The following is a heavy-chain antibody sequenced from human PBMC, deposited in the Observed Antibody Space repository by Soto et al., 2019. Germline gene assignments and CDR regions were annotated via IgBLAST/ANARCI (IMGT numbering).Heavy chain of an antibody. V-gene: IGHV4-31*03. D-gene: IGHD6-19*01. J-gene: IGHJ2*01. CDR2: IYYSGST. Sequence: QVQLQESGPGLAKPSQTLSLTCTVSGGSISSGGYYWSWIRQHPGKGLEWIGYIYYSGSTYYNPSLKSRVTISVDTSKNQFSLKLSSVTAADTAVYYCARDQLGGGWELDLWGRGTLVTVSS. CDR1: GGSISSGGYY. CDR3: ARDQLGGGWELDL.